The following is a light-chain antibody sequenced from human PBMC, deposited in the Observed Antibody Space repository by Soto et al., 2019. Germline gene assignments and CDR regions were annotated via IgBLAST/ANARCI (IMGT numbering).Light chain of an antibody. Sequence: DIQLTQSPSSLSASVGDRVTLTCRASQNIPNYLNWYQYKPGTAPKLLLYGASSLQSGVPSRFSGSGSGTDFTLTISSLQPEDFATYYCQQSYISHTFGQGTKLEIK. CDR3: QQSYISHT. CDR2: GAS. V-gene: IGKV1-39*01. J-gene: IGKJ2*01. CDR1: QNIPNY.